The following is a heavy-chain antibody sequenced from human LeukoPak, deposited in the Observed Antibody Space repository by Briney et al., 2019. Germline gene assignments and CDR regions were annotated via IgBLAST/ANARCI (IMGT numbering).Heavy chain of an antibody. CDR2: TYYRSKWYN. CDR3: ARGYDGHVIDLGGAFDI. D-gene: IGHD3-16*01. V-gene: IGHV6-1*01. Sequence: SQTLSLTCAISGDSVSDNSAAWNWIRQSPSRGLEWLGRTYYRSKWYNNYAVSVKSRITINPDTSKNQCSLQLNSVTPEDTAVYYCARGYDGHVIDLGGAFDIWGLGTMVTVSS. J-gene: IGHJ3*02. CDR1: GDSVSDNSAA.